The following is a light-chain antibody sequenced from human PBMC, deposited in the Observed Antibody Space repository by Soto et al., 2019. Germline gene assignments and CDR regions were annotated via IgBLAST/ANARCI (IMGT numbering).Light chain of an antibody. V-gene: IGKV3-15*01. CDR2: GAS. Sequence: EIGMTRSPANLSVSPGERGNLXWRASQSTSSHFAWYQQKTGKAPRLLIYGASTRDTGIPAMFSGSGCGKEFNITISSLQSEDFAVYYCQQYGSSPSFGQGTRLEIK. J-gene: IGKJ5*01. CDR3: QQYGSSPS. CDR1: QSTSSH.